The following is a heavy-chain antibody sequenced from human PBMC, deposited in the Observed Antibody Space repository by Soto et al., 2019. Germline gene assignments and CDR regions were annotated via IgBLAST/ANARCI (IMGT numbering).Heavy chain of an antibody. CDR2: ISYDGSNK. CDR1: GFTFSSYG. Sequence: QVQLVESGGGVVQPGRSLRLSCAASGFTFSSYGMHWGRQAPGKGLEWVAVISYDGSNKYYADSVKGRFTISRDNSKNTLYLQMNSLRAEDTAVYYCAKDPATFIAFFDYWGQGTLVTVSS. V-gene: IGHV3-30*18. D-gene: IGHD3-16*02. J-gene: IGHJ4*02. CDR3: AKDPATFIAFFDY.